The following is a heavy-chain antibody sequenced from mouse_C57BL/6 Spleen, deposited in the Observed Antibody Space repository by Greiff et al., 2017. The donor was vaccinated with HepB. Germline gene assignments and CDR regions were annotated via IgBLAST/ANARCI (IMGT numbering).Heavy chain of an antibody. CDR1: GYTFTDYN. V-gene: IGHV1-18*01. CDR3: ARLIYGYGFAY. J-gene: IGHJ3*01. CDR2: INPNNGGT. D-gene: IGHD2-2*01. Sequence: SGPELVKPGASVKIPCKASGYTFTDYNMDWVKQSHGKSLEWIGDINPNNGGTIYNQKFKGKATLTVDKSSSTAYMELRSLTSEDTAVYYFARLIYGYGFAYWGQGTLVTVSA.